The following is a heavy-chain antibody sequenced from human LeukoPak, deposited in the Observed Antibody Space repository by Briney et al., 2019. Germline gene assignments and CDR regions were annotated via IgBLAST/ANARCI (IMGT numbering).Heavy chain of an antibody. J-gene: IGHJ4*02. CDR1: GFTFINAW. V-gene: IGHV3-15*01. Sequence: GGSLRLSCAASGFTFINAWMTWVRQAPGKGLEWVGRIQRTTNGGTPDYATPVKGRFTISRDDSKNTLYLQMNSLKTEDTAVYYCTSGVGTLDYWGQGALVTVSS. D-gene: IGHD1-14*01. CDR2: IQRTTNGGTP. CDR3: TSGVGTLDY.